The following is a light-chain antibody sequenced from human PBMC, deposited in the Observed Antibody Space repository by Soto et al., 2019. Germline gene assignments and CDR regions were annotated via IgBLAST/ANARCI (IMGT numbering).Light chain of an antibody. V-gene: IGLV2-8*01. CDR3: SSYAGSNNNDV. CDR2: EVT. J-gene: IGLJ1*01. CDR1: SSDVGGYHY. Sequence: QSALTQPPSASGSPGQSVTISCTGTSSDVGGYHYVSWYQQRPGKAPKLIIYEVTKRPSGVPDRFSGSKSGNTASLTVSGLQAEDEADYYCSSYAGSNNNDVFGTGTKLTVL.